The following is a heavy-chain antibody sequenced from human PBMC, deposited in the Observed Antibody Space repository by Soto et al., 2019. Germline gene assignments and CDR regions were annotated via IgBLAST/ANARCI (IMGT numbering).Heavy chain of an antibody. V-gene: IGHV1-18*01. CDR2: ISAFNGET. J-gene: IGHJ4*02. CDR1: GFTFSDYG. CDR3: VRDQQWLLPVPLNFDY. Sequence: ASVKVSCKASGFTFSDYGFSWVRQAPGRGLEWMGWISAFNGETNYTQKPEGRVAMTTDGATTTAYMELRSLTVDDTAVYYCVRDQQWLLPVPLNFDYWGQGTVVTVSS. D-gene: IGHD6-19*01.